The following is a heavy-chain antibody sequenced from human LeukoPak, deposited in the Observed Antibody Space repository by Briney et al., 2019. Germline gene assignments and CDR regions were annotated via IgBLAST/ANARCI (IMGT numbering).Heavy chain of an antibody. D-gene: IGHD6-19*01. CDR1: GFTFGSYG. V-gene: IGHV3-30*02. CDR3: AKDQSGPYSSDWGNDY. CDR2: IRSDGSNK. Sequence: GGSLRLSCAASGFTFGSYGMHWVRQAPGKGLEWVTFIRSDGSNKYYADSVKGRFTISRDNSKNTLYLQMNSLRAEDTAVYYCAKDQSGPYSSDWGNDYWGQGTLVTVSS. J-gene: IGHJ4*02.